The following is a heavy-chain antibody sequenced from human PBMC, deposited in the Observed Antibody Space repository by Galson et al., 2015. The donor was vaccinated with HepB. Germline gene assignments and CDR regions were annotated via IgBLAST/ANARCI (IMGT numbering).Heavy chain of an antibody. CDR1: GYTFTSYD. CDR2: MNPNSGNT. J-gene: IGHJ4*02. D-gene: IGHD1/OR15-1a*01. CDR3: AREDLEQYDY. V-gene: IGHV1-8*01. Sequence: SVKVSCKASGYTFTSYDINWVRQAPGQGLEWMGWMNPNSGNTGYAQNFQGRVTMTRDTSISTAYMELSSLRADDTAVYYCAREDLEQYDYWGQGTLVTVSS.